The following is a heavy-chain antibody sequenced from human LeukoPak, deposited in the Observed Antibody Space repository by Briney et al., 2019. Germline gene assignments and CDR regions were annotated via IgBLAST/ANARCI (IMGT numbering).Heavy chain of an antibody. CDR1: GGSISSSSYY. D-gene: IGHD5-18*01. Sequence: KASETLSLTCTVSGGSISSSSYYWGWIRQPPGKGLEWIGSIYYSGSTYYHPSLKSRVTISVDTSKNQFSLKLSSVAAADTAVYYCARDGDTGGSVYDYWGQGTLVTVSS. CDR3: ARDGDTGGSVYDY. J-gene: IGHJ4*02. CDR2: IYYSGST. V-gene: IGHV4-39*07.